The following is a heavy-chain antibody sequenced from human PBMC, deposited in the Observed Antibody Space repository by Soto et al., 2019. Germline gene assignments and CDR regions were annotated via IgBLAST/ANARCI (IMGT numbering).Heavy chain of an antibody. D-gene: IGHD3-9*01. CDR1: GGSMSSGAYY. V-gene: IGHV4-31*03. CDR3: ARSYSGYFDH. Sequence: PSETLSLTCSVSGGSMSSGAYYWNWIRQHPGKGLEWIAYMYYSGNTYYNPSLRSRITISVDTSKNQFSLKLTSVTDADTAVYYCARSYSGYFDHWGQGTRVTVSS. CDR2: MYYSGNT. J-gene: IGHJ4*02.